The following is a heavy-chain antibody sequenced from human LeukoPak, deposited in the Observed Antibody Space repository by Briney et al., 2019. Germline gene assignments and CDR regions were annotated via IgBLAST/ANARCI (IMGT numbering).Heavy chain of an antibody. D-gene: IGHD3-3*01. CDR3: ARDLWSDYWRGAFDY. CDR1: GFTFSSYG. V-gene: IGHV3-30*19. J-gene: IGHJ4*02. Sequence: PGGSLRLSCAASGFTFSSYGMHWVRQAPGKGLEWVAVISYDGSIKYYADSVKGRFTISRDNSKNTLYLQVNSLRPEDTAVYYCARDLWSDYWRGAFDYWGPGTLVTVSS. CDR2: ISYDGSIK.